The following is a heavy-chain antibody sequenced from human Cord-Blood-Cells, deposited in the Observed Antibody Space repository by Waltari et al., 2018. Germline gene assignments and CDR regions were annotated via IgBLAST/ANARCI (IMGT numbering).Heavy chain of an antibody. J-gene: IGHJ4*02. CDR1: GFTFDDYA. Sequence: EVQLVESGGGLVQPGRSLILSWAASGFTFDDYAMHWVRQAPVKGLGWVAGISWNSGSIGYADSVKGRFTISRDNAKNSLYLQMNSLRAEDTALYYCAKDIGYSYGYQFGVFDYWGQGTLVTVSS. CDR2: ISWNSGSI. V-gene: IGHV3-9*01. D-gene: IGHD5-18*01. CDR3: AKDIGYSYGYQFGVFDY.